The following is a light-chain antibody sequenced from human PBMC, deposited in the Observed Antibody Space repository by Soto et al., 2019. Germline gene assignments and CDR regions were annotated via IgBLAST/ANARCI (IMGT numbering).Light chain of an antibody. V-gene: IGLV2-14*01. J-gene: IGLJ2*01. Sequence: QSVLTQSPSASGTPGQRVTISCSGSSSNIGSNYVSWYRQHPGEAPKLIIFEVNNRPSGISNRFSGSKSGNTASLTISGLQVEDEAHYFCSSYTSASALAIFGGGTKVTVL. CDR1: SSNIGSNY. CDR2: EVN. CDR3: SSYTSASALAI.